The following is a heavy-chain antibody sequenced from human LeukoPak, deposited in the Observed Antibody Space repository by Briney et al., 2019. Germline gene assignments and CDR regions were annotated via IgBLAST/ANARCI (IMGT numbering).Heavy chain of an antibody. J-gene: IGHJ6*03. V-gene: IGHV1-2*02. Sequence: ASVKVSCKASGGTFNSYAISWVRQAPGQGLEWMGWINPNSGGTNYAQKFQGRVTMTRDTSISTAYMELSRLRSDDTAVYYCARGGRSNWNDVHYYYYMDVWGKGTTVTISS. CDR1: GGTFNSYA. D-gene: IGHD1-1*01. CDR3: ARGGRSNWNDVHYYYYMDV. CDR2: INPNSGGT.